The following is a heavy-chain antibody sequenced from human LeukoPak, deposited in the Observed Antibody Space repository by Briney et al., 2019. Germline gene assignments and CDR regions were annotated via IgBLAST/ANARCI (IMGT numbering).Heavy chain of an antibody. D-gene: IGHD3-9*01. Sequence: GASVKVSCKASGYTFTSYGISWVRQAPGQGLEWVGWINPKNGGSNYAQKFQGRVTMTRDRSISTAYMELSRLRSDDTAVYYCARMMDGRLTGYYREVDAYYYYYMDVWGKGTTVTVSS. CDR1: GYTFTSYG. CDR3: ARMMDGRLTGYYREVDAYYYYYMDV. CDR2: INPKNGGS. J-gene: IGHJ6*03. V-gene: IGHV1-2*02.